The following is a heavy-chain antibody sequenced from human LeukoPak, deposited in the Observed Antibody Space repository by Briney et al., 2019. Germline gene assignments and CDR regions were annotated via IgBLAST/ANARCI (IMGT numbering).Heavy chain of an antibody. V-gene: IGHV3-23*01. Sequence: TGGSLRLSCTASGFSFSTYTMTWVRQAPGKGLEWVSGITDNGKPCYADSVKGRFTISRDNSKSTLYLQINSLRAEDTAVYYCASRNYYLDHWGQGAQVTVSS. CDR3: ASRNYYLDH. CDR1: GFSFSTYT. J-gene: IGHJ4*02. CDR2: ITDNGKP. D-gene: IGHD3-10*01.